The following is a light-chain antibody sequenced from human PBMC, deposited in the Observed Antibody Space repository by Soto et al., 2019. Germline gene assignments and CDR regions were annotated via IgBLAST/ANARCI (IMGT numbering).Light chain of an antibody. CDR2: ANN. CDR3: AAWDDSLTGWV. J-gene: IGLJ3*02. CDR1: SSNIGRNT. Sequence: QSVLTQPPSASGTPGQRVTMSCSGRSSNIGRNTVNWYQQLPRTAPKVVIYANNQRPSGVPDRFSGSKSGTSASLVISGLQSEEEADYYCAAWDDSLTGWVFGGGTKVTVL. V-gene: IGLV1-44*01.